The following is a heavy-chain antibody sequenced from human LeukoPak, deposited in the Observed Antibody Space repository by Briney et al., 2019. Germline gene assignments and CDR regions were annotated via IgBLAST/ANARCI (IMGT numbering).Heavy chain of an antibody. Sequence: PSETLSLTCTVSGGSISSYYWSWIRQPAGKGLEWIGRIYTSGSTNYNPSLKSRVTMSVDTSKNQFSLKLSSVTAADTAVYYCARRSTSGYYREYFYHWGQGTLVIVSS. D-gene: IGHD3-22*01. V-gene: IGHV4-4*07. CDR1: GGSISSYY. J-gene: IGHJ1*01. CDR3: ARRSTSGYYREYFYH. CDR2: IYTSGST.